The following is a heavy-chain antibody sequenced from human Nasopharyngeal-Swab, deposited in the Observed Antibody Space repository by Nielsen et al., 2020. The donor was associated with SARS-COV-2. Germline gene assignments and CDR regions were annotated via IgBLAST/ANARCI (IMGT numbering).Heavy chain of an antibody. Sequence: SETLSLTCTVSGGSISSYYWSWIRQPPGKGLEWIGYIYYSGSTNYNPSLKSRVTISVDTSKNQFSLKLSSVTAADTAVYYCARGRQYYDSSAYYSGHDAFDIWGQGTKLTVSS. CDR2: IYYSGST. CDR3: ARGRQYYDSSAYYSGHDAFDI. CDR1: GGSISSYY. J-gene: IGHJ3*02. V-gene: IGHV4-59*01. D-gene: IGHD3-22*01.